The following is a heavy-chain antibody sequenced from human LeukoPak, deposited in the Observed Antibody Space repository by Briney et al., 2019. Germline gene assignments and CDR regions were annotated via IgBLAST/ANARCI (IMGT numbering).Heavy chain of an antibody. D-gene: IGHD3-3*01. V-gene: IGHV3-48*03. CDR2: ISSSGSTM. J-gene: IGHJ4*02. Sequence: GGSLRLSCAASGLILSSYEMNWVRQAPGKGLEWVSYISSSGSTMYYADSVKDRFTISRDNAKNSLYLQMNSLRVEDTAVYYCARLEWFRAPPGWGQGTLVTVSS. CDR1: GLILSSYE. CDR3: ARLEWFRAPPG.